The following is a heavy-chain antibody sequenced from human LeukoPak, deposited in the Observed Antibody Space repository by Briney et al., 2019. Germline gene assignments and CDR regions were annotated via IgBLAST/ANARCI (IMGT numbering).Heavy chain of an antibody. CDR2: INHSGST. V-gene: IGHV4-34*01. CDR1: GGSFSGYY. J-gene: IGHJ3*02. Sequence: PSETLSLTCAVYGGSFSGYYWSWIRQPPGKGLEWIGEINHSGSTNYNPSLKSRVTISVDTSKNQFSLKLSSVTAADTAVYYCARGTSGYSYGPDAFDIWGQGTMVTVSS. D-gene: IGHD5-18*01. CDR3: ARGTSGYSYGPDAFDI.